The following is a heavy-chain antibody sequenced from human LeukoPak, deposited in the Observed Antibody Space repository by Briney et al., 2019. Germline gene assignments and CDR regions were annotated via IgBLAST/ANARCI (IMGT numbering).Heavy chain of an antibody. J-gene: IGHJ4*02. CDR3: ARDASYTPAPDIPEY. Sequence: ASVKVSCKASGYTFTSYGISWVRQAPGQGLEWMGWISAYNGNTNYAQKLQGRVTMTTDTSTSTAYMELRSLRSDDTAVYYCARDASYTPAPDIPEYWGQGTLVTVSS. CDR1: GYTFTSYG. CDR2: ISAYNGNT. D-gene: IGHD2-2*02. V-gene: IGHV1-18*01.